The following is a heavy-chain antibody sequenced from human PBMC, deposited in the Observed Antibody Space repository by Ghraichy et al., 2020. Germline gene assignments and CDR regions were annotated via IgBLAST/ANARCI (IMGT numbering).Heavy chain of an antibody. CDR3: ASGVLSYDYVWGSYPLDS. CDR2: IKQDESEK. D-gene: IGHD3-16*02. J-gene: IGHJ4*02. CDR1: GFTFSNYW. Sequence: GGSLNISCAAFGFTFSNYWMTWVRQAPGRGLEWVANIKQDESEKYYVDSVKGRFTISRDNAKNLLFLQMNSLRAEDTAVYYCASGVLSYDYVWGSYPLDSWGQGTLVTVSS. V-gene: IGHV3-7*01.